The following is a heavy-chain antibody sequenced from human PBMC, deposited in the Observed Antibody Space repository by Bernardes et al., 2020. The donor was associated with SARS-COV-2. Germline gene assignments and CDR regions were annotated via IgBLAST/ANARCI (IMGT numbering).Heavy chain of an antibody. CDR2: IRSKAYGGTT. Sequence: SLMPSCTASGFTFGDYAMSWVRQAPGQGLEWVGCIRSKAYGGTTEYAASVKGRFTISRDDSKSIAYLQMNSLKTEDTAVYYCTRARNPEQWKIWFTYNWFDPWRQGTLVTVSS. CDR1: GFTFGDYA. V-gene: IGHV3-49*04. CDR3: TRARNPEQWKIWFTYNWFDP. J-gene: IGHJ5*02. D-gene: IGHD3-10*01.